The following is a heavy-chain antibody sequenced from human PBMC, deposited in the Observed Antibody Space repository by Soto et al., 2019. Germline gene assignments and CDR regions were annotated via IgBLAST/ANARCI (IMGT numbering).Heavy chain of an antibody. CDR1: GFTFSNFE. V-gene: IGHV3-48*03. J-gene: IGHJ6*02. CDR2: INTAGSTK. D-gene: IGHD3-9*01. Sequence: GGSLRLSCAASGFTFSNFEMHWVRQAPGKGLEWVSYINTAGSTKYYAESVKGRFTISRDNARNSLFLQMNSLRAEDTAVYYCARAECSSPDCLTAYYSYGLDVWGHGSTVTVSS. CDR3: ARAECSSPDCLTAYYSYGLDV.